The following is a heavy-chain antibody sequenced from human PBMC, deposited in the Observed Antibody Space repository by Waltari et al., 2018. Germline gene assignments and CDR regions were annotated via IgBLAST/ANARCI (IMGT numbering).Heavy chain of an antibody. CDR2: ISGTGSST. J-gene: IGHJ4*02. Sequence: EVQLLESGGGLVQPGGSLRLSCAASGFTFSSYAMAWVRQAPGKGLEWVSVISGTGSSTYYAGSVKGHFTSSRDNSNNTLYLQMNSLRAVATAIYYCARLRSGWRIDYWGQGTLVTVSS. CDR3: ARLRSGWRIDY. CDR1: GFTFSSYA. V-gene: IGHV3-23*01. D-gene: IGHD6-19*01.